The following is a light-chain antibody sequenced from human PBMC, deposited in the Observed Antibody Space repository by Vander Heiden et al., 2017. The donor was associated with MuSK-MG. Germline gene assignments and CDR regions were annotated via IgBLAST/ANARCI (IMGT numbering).Light chain of an antibody. Sequence: DIHMAQSPSRVSASVGDRVTITCRASQDISRWLAWYQQKPGKAPKLLIYAASTFLSGVPSTFSDRGSGTDFTLTIINLQPDDIATYFCQEASGFPINFGQGTRLELK. J-gene: IGKJ5*01. CDR2: AAS. CDR3: QEASGFPIN. V-gene: IGKV1-12*01. CDR1: QDISRW.